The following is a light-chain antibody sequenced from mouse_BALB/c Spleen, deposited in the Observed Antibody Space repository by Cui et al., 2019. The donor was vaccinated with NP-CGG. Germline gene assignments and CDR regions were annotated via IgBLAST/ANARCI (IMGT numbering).Light chain of an antibody. CDR2: GTN. J-gene: IGLJ1*01. CDR3: ALWYSNHWV. Sequence: QAVVTQESALTTSPGETVTHTCRSNTGAITTSNYANWVQEKPDHLFTGLIGGTNNRAPGVPARFSGSLIGDKAALTITGAQTEDEAMYFCALWYSNHWVFGGGTKLTVL. V-gene: IGLV1*01. CDR1: TGAITTSNY.